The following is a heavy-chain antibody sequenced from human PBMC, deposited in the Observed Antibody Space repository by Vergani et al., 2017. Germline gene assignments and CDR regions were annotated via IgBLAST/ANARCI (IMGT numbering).Heavy chain of an antibody. Sequence: EVQLVESGGGLVQPGGSLRLSCAASGFTFSSYSMNWVRQAPGKGLEWVSYISSSSSTIYYADSVKGRFTISRENAKNSLYLQMNSLRAEDTAVYYCASLRDYYYGMDVWGQGTTVTVSS. D-gene: IGHD3-16*02. J-gene: IGHJ6*02. V-gene: IGHV3-48*04. CDR3: ASLRDYYYGMDV. CDR2: ISSSSSTI. CDR1: GFTFSSYS.